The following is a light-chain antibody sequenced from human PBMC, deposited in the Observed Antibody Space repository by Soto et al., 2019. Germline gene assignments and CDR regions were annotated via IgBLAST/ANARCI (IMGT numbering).Light chain of an antibody. J-gene: IGKJ1*01. Sequence: IVMTQSPATVSASPGERVTLSCRASQSVSGNVAWYHQKPGQPPRLLVYGASTTATDITARFFGSGSETDFTLTITRLQSEDFGTYYCQQFNSWPRSFGQGTKVDIK. CDR1: QSVSGN. CDR2: GAS. V-gene: IGKV3-15*01. CDR3: QQFNSWPRS.